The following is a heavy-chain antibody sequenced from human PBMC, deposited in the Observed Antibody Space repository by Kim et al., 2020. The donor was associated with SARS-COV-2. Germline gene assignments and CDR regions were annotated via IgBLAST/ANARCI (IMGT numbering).Heavy chain of an antibody. Sequence: GGSLRLSCAASGFTFSSYAMSWVRQAPGKGLEWVSAISGSGGSTYYADSVKGRFTISRDNSKNTLYLQMNSLRAEDTAVYYCAKHPVYNDYGDYFDYWGQGTLVTVSS. D-gene: IGHD4-17*01. CDR1: GFTFSSYA. V-gene: IGHV3-23*01. J-gene: IGHJ4*02. CDR3: AKHPVYNDYGDYFDY. CDR2: ISGSGGST.